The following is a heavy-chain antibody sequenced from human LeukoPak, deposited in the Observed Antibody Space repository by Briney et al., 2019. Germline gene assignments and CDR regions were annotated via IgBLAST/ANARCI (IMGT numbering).Heavy chain of an antibody. D-gene: IGHD3-10*01. CDR3: ATRYGSGTYYPFDY. CDR2: ICPRDSET. Sequence: GESLKISCKGSGYNFINYWIGWVRQVPGKGLEWMGIICPRDSETRYRPSFQGQVTILVDKSINAAYLQWSSLEASDTAIYYCATRYGSGTYYPFDYWGQGTLVTVSS. V-gene: IGHV5-51*01. CDR1: GYNFINYW. J-gene: IGHJ4*02.